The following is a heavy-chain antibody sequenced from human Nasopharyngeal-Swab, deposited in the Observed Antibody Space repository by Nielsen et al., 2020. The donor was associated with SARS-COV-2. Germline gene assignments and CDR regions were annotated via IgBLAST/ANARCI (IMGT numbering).Heavy chain of an antibody. V-gene: IGHV4-59*08. CDR2: IYYSGST. D-gene: IGHD2-15*01. CDR3: ARLQPYCSGGSCYYYYGMDV. Sequence: ESLKISCTVSGGSISSYYWSWIRQPPGKGLEWIGYIYYSGSTNYNPSLKSRVTISVDTSKNQFSLKLSSVTAADTAVYYCARLQPYCSGGSCYYYYGMDVWGQGTTVTVSS. CDR1: GGSISSYY. J-gene: IGHJ6*02.